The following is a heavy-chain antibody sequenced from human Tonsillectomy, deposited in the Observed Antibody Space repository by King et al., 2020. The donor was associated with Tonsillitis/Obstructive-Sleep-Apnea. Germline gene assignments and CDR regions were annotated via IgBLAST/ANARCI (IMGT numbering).Heavy chain of an antibody. D-gene: IGHD2-2*01. J-gene: IGHJ4*02. CDR2: IRSKAYVGTT. V-gene: IGHV3-49*05. Sequence: VQLVESGGGLVKPGRSLRLSCTASGFTFGDYAMSWFRQAPGKGLEWGGFIRSKAYVGTTEYAASVKGRFTISRDDSKSIAYLQMNSLKTEDTAVYYCTRVRDIVVVPAALDYWGQGTLVTVSS. CDR1: GFTFGDYA. CDR3: TRVRDIVVVPAALDY.